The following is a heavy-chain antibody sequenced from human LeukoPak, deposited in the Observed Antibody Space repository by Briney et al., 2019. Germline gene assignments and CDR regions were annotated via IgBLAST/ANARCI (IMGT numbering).Heavy chain of an antibody. V-gene: IGHV1-69*13. D-gene: IGHD6-19*01. CDR1: GGTFSIYA. Sequence: WASVNVSCTASGGTFSIYAISWVRQAPGQGLEWMGGIIPIFGTANYAQKFQGRVTITADESTSTAYMELSSLRSEDTAVYYCASLVAGGNWGQGTLVTVSS. J-gene: IGHJ4*02. CDR2: IIPIFGTA. CDR3: ASLVAGGN.